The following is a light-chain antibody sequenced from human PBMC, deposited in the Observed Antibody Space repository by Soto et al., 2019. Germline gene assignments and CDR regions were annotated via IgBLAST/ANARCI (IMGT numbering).Light chain of an antibody. V-gene: IGKV3-20*01. CDR2: RTF. CDR3: QQYDTSPPA. J-gene: IGKJ5*01. Sequence: EIVLTQSPGTLSLSPGERATLSCRASQTIASRYLAWYQHQPGQAPRLLIYRTFARAPGIPDRFSGGGSGTDFTLTISSLEREDCAVYYCQQYDTSPPAFGQGTRLDIK. CDR1: QTIASRY.